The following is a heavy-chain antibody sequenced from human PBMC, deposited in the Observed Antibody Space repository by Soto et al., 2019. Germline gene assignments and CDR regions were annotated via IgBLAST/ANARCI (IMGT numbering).Heavy chain of an antibody. Sequence: LSLTCAVSGGSISSGGYSWSWIRQPPGKGLEWIGYIYHSGSTYYNPSLKSRVTISVDRSKNQFSLKLSSVTAADTAVYYCARVMMYYFDYWGQGTLVTVSS. V-gene: IGHV4-30-2*01. CDR3: ARVMMYYFDY. D-gene: IGHD3-16*01. CDR1: GGSISSGGYS. CDR2: IYHSGST. J-gene: IGHJ4*02.